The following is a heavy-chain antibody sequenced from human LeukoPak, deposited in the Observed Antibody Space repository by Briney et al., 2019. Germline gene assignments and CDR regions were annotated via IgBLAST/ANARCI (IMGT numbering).Heavy chain of an antibody. V-gene: IGHV1-2*02. Sequence: ASVKVSFKASGYTFTCYYMHWVRQAPGQGLEWMGWINPNSGGTNYAQKFQGRVTMTRDTSISTAYMELSRLRSDDTAVYYCARSISGYYPSSFDYWGQGTLVTVSS. J-gene: IGHJ4*02. CDR1: GYTFTCYY. D-gene: IGHD3-22*01. CDR3: ARSISGYYPSSFDY. CDR2: INPNSGGT.